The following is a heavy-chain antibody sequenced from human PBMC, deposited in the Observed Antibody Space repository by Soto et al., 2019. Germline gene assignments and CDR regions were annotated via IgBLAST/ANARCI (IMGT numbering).Heavy chain of an antibody. Sequence: ASVKVSCKASGYTFTSYDINWVRQATGQGLEWMGWMNPNSGNTGYAQKLQGRVTMTRNTSISTAYMERSSLRSEDTAVYYGARVIVATIEGPSVCDYWGQGTLVTVSS. V-gene: IGHV1-8*01. D-gene: IGHD5-12*01. CDR2: MNPNSGNT. CDR3: ARVIVATIEGPSVCDY. CDR1: GYTFTSYD. J-gene: IGHJ4*02.